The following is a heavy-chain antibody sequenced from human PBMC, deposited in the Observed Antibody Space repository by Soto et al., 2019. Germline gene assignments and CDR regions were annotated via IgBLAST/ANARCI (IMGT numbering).Heavy chain of an antibody. Sequence: SETLSLTCTVSGGSISSSSYYWGWIRQPPGKGLEWIVRIYYSGSAYYNPSLTSRVTISVDTSKNQFALKLSSVTAADTVVYDCAREKVYYGSGSYIRYYGMHVWGQGTTVTVSS. D-gene: IGHD3-10*01. V-gene: IGHV4-39*01. CDR1: GGSISSSSYY. CDR2: IYYSGSA. J-gene: IGHJ6*02. CDR3: AREKVYYGSGSYIRYYGMHV.